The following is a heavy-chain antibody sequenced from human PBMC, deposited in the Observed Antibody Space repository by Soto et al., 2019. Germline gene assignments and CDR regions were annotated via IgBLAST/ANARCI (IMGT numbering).Heavy chain of an antibody. CDR2: ISYDGSNK. Sequence: QVQLVESGGGVVQPGRSLRLSCAASGFTFSSYGMHWVRQAPGKGLERVAVISYDGSNKYYADSVKGRVTISRDNSKNTLYLLMNSLTAEDTAVYYCAKDSRVRILYYGMDVWGQGTTVTVSS. CDR3: AKDSRVRILYYGMDV. CDR1: GFTFSSYG. J-gene: IGHJ6*02. V-gene: IGHV3-30*18. D-gene: IGHD1-1*01.